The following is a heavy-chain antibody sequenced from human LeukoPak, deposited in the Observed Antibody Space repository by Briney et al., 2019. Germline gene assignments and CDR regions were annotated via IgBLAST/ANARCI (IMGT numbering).Heavy chain of an antibody. CDR3: ACPGEGYYPIVV. Sequence: GESLKISCKGSGYRFTYYWIGLVRQIPGKGLEWMGIIYPGDSDTRYSPSFQGQVAISADKSISTAYLQLSSLKASDTAMYYCACPGEGYYPIVVWGQGTLVTVSS. CDR2: IYPGDSDT. J-gene: IGHJ4*02. CDR1: GYRFTYYW. V-gene: IGHV5-51*01. D-gene: IGHD2-21*01.